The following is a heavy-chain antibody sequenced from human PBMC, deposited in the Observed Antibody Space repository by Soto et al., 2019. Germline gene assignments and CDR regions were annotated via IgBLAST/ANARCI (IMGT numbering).Heavy chain of an antibody. CDR2: ISYDGNAK. Sequence: QVQLVESGGGVVQPGRSLRLSCSASGFTFSRTGMHWVRQAPGKGLEWVAMISYDGNAKYYVDSVRGRFTISRDISKNTLFLQMDSLRSEDTAWYYCAKDVYSEGWYNYFDPWGQGTLVTVSS. CDR1: GFTFSRTG. J-gene: IGHJ5*02. D-gene: IGHD6-19*01. CDR3: AKDVYSEGWYNYFDP. V-gene: IGHV3-30*18.